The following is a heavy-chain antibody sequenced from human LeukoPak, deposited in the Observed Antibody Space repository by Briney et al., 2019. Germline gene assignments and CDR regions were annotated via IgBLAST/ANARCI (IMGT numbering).Heavy chain of an antibody. J-gene: IGHJ5*02. Sequence: EASVKVSCKASGGTFSGNSVTWVRQAPGQGLEWMGGIIPIFGTPNYAQKFQGRVAITADESTSTAYMELSSLRYEDTAVYYCARDYSGSYYGWFDPWGQGTLVTVSS. CDR2: IIPIFGTP. V-gene: IGHV1-69*13. CDR3: ARDYSGSYYGWFDP. CDR1: GGTFSGNS. D-gene: IGHD1-26*01.